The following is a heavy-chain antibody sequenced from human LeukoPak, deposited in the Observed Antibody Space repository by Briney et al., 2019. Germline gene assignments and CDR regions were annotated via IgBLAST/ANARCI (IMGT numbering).Heavy chain of an antibody. J-gene: IGHJ4*02. Sequence: ASVKVSCKASGCTFTSYYMHWVRQAPGQGLEWMGIINPSGGTTSYAQKFQGRVTMTRDTSTSTVYMELSSLRSEDTAVYYCARDLSAMVSFDYWGQGTLVTVSS. CDR3: ARDLSAMVSFDY. CDR2: INPSGGTT. V-gene: IGHV1-46*01. D-gene: IGHD5-18*01. CDR1: GCTFTSYY.